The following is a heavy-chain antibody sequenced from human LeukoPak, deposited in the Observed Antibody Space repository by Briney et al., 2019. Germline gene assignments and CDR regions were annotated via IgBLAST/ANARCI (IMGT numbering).Heavy chain of an antibody. J-gene: IGHJ5*02. V-gene: IGHV4-59*01. D-gene: IGHD7-27*01. CDR1: GGSLSSYY. CDR2: IYYSGST. CDR3: ARFLGTGPEDVDWFDP. Sequence: PSETLSLTCTVSGGSLSSYYWSWIRQPPGKGLEWIGYIYYSGSTNYNPSLKSRVTISVDTSKNQFSLKLSSVTAADTAVYYCARFLGTGPEDVDWFDPWGQGTLVTVSS.